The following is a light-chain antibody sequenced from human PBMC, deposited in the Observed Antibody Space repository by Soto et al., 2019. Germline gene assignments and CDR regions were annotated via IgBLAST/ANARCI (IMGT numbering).Light chain of an antibody. CDR3: GTWDNSLSVWV. J-gene: IGLJ3*02. CDR1: SSNIGDNF. V-gene: IGLV1-51*02. CDR2: ENY. Sequence: QSVLTQPPSVSAAPGQKVTISCSGSSSNIGDNFVSWYQQLPGSAPKLLIYENYERPSGIPDRFSGSKSGTSGTLGITGLQTGDEADYYCGTWDNSLSVWVFGGGTKLTVL.